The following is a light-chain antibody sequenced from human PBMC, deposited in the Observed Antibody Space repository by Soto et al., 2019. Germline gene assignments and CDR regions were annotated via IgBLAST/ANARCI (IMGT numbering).Light chain of an antibody. CDR1: QDISTY. CDR2: AAY. CDR3: QTYDNSPLT. Sequence: DIQMTQAPSSLSASVGDRVTITCRARQDISTYLAWYQQKPGKVPKLLISAAYTLQSGVPPRFSGSGSWTDFTLTISSLQPEDVAPYYCQTYDNSPLTFGGGTKVEIK. V-gene: IGKV1-27*01. J-gene: IGKJ4*01.